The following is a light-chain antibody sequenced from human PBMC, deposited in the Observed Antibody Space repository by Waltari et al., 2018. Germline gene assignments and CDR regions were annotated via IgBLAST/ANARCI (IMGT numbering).Light chain of an antibody. Sequence: DIVMTQSPDSLAVSLGERATINCKSSQTVLYSSDNNNYLAWYQQKLGQPPKLLIYWASARASGVPDRFSRSVSGTDFTLTISSLQAEDVAVYYCQQYYDTPRTFGQGTRVEIK. J-gene: IGKJ1*01. CDR1: QTVLYSSDNNNY. CDR3: QQYYDTPRT. CDR2: WAS. V-gene: IGKV4-1*01.